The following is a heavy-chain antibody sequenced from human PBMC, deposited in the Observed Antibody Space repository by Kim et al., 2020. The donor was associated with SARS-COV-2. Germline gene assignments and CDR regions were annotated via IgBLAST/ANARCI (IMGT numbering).Heavy chain of an antibody. D-gene: IGHD6-19*01. J-gene: IGHJ4*02. Sequence: NPSRRSRVTISVDTSKNQLSLNLSSVTAADTAVYYCARPGSVSGWFYFDSWGQGTLVTVSS. V-gene: IGHV4-39*01. CDR3: ARPGSVSGWFYFDS.